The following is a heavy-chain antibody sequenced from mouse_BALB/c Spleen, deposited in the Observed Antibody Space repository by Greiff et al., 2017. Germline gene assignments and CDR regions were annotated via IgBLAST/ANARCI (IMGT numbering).Heavy chain of an antibody. CDR1: GFTFSSFG. D-gene: IGHD1-1*01. CDR3: ARESYDYFDY. J-gene: IGHJ2*01. Sequence: DVQLVESGGGLVQPGGSRKLSCAASGFTFSSFGMHWVRQAPEKGLEWVAYISSGSSTIYYADTVKGRFTISRDNPKNTLFLQMTSLRSEDTAMYYCARESYDYFDYWGQGTTLTVSS. CDR2: ISSGSSTI. V-gene: IGHV5-17*02.